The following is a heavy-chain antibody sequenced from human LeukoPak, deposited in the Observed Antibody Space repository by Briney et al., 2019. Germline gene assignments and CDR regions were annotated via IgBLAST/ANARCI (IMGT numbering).Heavy chain of an antibody. CDR2: IYYSGST. D-gene: IGHD1-26*01. CDR1: GGSISSYY. J-gene: IGHJ4*02. Sequence: SETLSLTCTVSGGSISSYYWSWIRQPPGKGLEWIGYIYYSGSTNYNPSLKSRVTISVDTSKNQFSLKLSSVTAADTAVYYCARVRWELGAFDYRGQGTLVTVSS. V-gene: IGHV4-59*12. CDR3: ARVRWELGAFDY.